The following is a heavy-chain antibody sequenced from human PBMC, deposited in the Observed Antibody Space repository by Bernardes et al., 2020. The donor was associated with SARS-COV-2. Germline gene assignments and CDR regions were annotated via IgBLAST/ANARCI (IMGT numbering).Heavy chain of an antibody. CDR1: GFSFYDYA. J-gene: IGHJ4*02. CDR3: AKDYPEKAGGSGEDSFFDY. V-gene: IGHV3-23*01. Sequence: GSLRPSCAASGFSFYDYAMSWVRHVQGKGLEWVTGIIGNGGGTYYADSVKGRFTIPRDISKNTLYLQMHSLRAEDTAVYFCAKDYPEKAGGSGEDSFFDYWGQGTLVTVSS. CDR2: IIGNGGGT. D-gene: IGHD3-10*01.